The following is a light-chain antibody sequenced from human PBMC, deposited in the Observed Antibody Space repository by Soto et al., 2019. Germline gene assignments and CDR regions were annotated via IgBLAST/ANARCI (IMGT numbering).Light chain of an antibody. Sequence: DNPLTQSPSSLSASVGDRVTITCRARHSINDWLAWYQQKPGKAPKLLIYDASSLESGVPLRFSGGGSGTEFSLIINGLQPEDFATYYCQQLNSYLITFGQGTRLEIK. J-gene: IGKJ5*01. CDR2: DAS. CDR1: HSINDW. V-gene: IGKV1-5*01. CDR3: QQLNSYLIT.